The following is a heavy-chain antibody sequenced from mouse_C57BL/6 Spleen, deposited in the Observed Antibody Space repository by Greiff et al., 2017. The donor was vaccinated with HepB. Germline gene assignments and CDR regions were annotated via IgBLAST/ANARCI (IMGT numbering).Heavy chain of an antibody. V-gene: IGHV1-81*01. J-gene: IGHJ3*01. CDR3: ARDYGSSSWFAY. Sequence: VQLQQSGAELARPGASVKLSCKASGYTFTSYGISWVKQRTGQGLEWIGEIYPRSGNTYYNEKVKGKATLTADKSSSTAYMELRSLTSEDSAVYFCARDYGSSSWFAYWGQGTLVTVSA. CDR1: GYTFTSYG. CDR2: IYPRSGNT. D-gene: IGHD1-1*01.